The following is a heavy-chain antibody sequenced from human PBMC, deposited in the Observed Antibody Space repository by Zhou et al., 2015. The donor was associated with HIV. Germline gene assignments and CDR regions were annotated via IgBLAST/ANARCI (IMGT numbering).Heavy chain of an antibody. CDR2: IIPIFGTA. Sequence: QVQLVQSGAEVKKPGSSVKVSCKASGGTFSSYAISWVRQAPGQGLGWMGGIIPIFGTANYAQKFQGRVTITADESTSTAYMELSSLRSEDTAVYYCARDGYTWYYLTGYYYYYMDVWGKGTTVTVSS. D-gene: IGHD5-18*01. V-gene: IGHV1-69*01. CDR1: GGTFSSYA. J-gene: IGHJ6*03. CDR3: ARDGYTWYYLTGYYYYYMDV.